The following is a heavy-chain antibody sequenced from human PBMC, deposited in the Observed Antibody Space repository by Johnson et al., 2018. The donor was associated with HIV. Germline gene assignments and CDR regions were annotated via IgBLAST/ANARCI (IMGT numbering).Heavy chain of an antibody. CDR2: ITCDGGST. Sequence: VRLVESGGGLVQPGGSLRLSCTASGFMFSSFAMHWVRQAPGKGLEWVSLITCDGGSTFYAASVKGRFTISRDKSKDSLYLQMNSLRAEDTALYFCAKDIWAYCGGDCSPGSAFDIWGQGTMVTVSS. CDR3: AKDIWAYCGGDCSPGSAFDI. D-gene: IGHD2-21*01. CDR1: GFMFSSFA. V-gene: IGHV3-43D*03. J-gene: IGHJ3*02.